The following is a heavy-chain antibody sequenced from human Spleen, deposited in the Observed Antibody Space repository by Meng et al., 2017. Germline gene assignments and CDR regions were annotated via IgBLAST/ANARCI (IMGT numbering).Heavy chain of an antibody. CDR1: GDSTSSSDSY. CDR3: VRSRAWVRTGFDP. Sequence: QPPLQESGPGLVKPSETLSPTCSVSGDSTSSSDSYWGWIRQSPGKGLEWVGSIGHSGFTYYTPSLESRVTVSVDTSRSQFSLELTSVTAADTAVYYCVRSRAWVRTGFDPWGQGTLVTVSS. CDR2: IGHSGFT. D-gene: IGHD1/OR15-1a*01. V-gene: IGHV4-39*01. J-gene: IGHJ5*02.